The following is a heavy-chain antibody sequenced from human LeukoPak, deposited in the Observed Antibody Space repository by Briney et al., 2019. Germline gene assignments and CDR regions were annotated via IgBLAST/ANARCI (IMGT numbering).Heavy chain of an antibody. D-gene: IGHD3-9*01. CDR3: ARTPPGYDILTGYYREYYFDY. Sequence: GASVKVSCKASGYTFTSYGISWVRQAPGQGLEWMGWISAYNGNTNYAQKLQGRVTMTTDTSTSTAYMELRSLRSDDTAVYYCARTPPGYDILTGYYREYYFDYWGQGTLVTVSS. CDR2: ISAYNGNT. CDR1: GYTFTSYG. J-gene: IGHJ4*02. V-gene: IGHV1-18*01.